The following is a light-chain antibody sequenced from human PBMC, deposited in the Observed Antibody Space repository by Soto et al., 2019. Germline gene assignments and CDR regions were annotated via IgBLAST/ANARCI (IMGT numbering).Light chain of an antibody. CDR1: SSDVGGYNY. V-gene: IGLV2-14*01. CDR2: DVS. Sequence: QSVLTQPASVSGSPGQSITISCTGSSSDVGGYNYVSWYQQHPGKAPKLMIYDVSARPSGVSDRFSGSKSGNTASLTISGLQAEDESEYYCCSYTNASTPVVFGGGTQLTVL. CDR3: CSYTNASTPVV. J-gene: IGLJ2*01.